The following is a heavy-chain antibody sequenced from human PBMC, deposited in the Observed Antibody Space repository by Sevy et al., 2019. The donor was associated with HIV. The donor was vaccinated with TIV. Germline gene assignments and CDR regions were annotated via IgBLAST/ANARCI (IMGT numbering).Heavy chain of an antibody. D-gene: IGHD6-13*01. CDR3: AKRGLRIAAAGTDMDV. Sequence: GGSLRLSCAASGFTFSSYAMSWVRQAPGKGLEWVSAISGSGGSTYYADSVKGRFTISRDNSKNTLYLQMNSLRAEDTAVYYSAKRGLRIAAAGTDMDVWGKGTTVTVSS. CDR1: GFTFSSYA. V-gene: IGHV3-23*01. J-gene: IGHJ6*03. CDR2: ISGSGGST.